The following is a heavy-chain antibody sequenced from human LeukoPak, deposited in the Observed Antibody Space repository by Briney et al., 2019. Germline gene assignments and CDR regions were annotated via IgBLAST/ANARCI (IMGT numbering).Heavy chain of an antibody. CDR3: ARSAGSGSSNWFDP. CDR1: GGTFSSYA. D-gene: IGHD3-10*01. CDR2: INPSGGST. V-gene: IGHV1-46*01. Sequence: ASVKVSCKASGGTFSSYAISWVRQAPGQGPEWMGIINPSGGSTSYAQKFQGRVTMTRDTSTSTVYMELSSLRSEDTAVYYCARSAGSGSSNWFDPWGQGTLVTVSS. J-gene: IGHJ5*02.